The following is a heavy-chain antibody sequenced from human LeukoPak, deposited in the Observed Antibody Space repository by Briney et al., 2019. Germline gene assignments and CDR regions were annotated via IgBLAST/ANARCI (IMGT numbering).Heavy chain of an antibody. CDR2: INHSGST. Sequence: SETLSLTCTVSGGSISSYYWSWIRQPPGKGLEWIGEINHSGSTNYNPSLKSRVTISVDTSKNQFSLKLSSVTAADTAVYYCARGRYDFWSGYYAYYFDYWGQGTLVTVSS. V-gene: IGHV4-34*01. CDR3: ARGRYDFWSGYYAYYFDY. D-gene: IGHD3-3*01. CDR1: GGSISSYY. J-gene: IGHJ4*02.